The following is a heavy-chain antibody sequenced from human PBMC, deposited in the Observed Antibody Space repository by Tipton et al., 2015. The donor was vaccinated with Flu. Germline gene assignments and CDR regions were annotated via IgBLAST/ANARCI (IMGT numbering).Heavy chain of an antibody. CDR3: ARDPSLGMPDYFDY. J-gene: IGHJ4*02. V-gene: IGHV4-59*12. CDR1: GGSISNYY. D-gene: IGHD2-2*01. CDR2: IYNSQYT. Sequence: TLSLTCTVSGGSISNYYWNWIRQPPGKGLEWMGYIYNSQYTKYNPSLKGRVTISMGTSKNQFSLQLESVTAADTAVYYCARDPSLGMPDYFDYWGQGILVTASS.